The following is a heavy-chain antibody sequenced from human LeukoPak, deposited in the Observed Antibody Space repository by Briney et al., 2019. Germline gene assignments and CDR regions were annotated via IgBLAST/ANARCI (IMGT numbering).Heavy chain of an antibody. CDR3: AKNLLGSEAYSWYFDL. CDR2: IWYDGSKK. V-gene: IGHV3-33*06. D-gene: IGHD2-21*01. J-gene: IGHJ2*01. CDR1: GLTFSSYG. Sequence: GGSLKLSCAASGLTFSSYGMHWVRQAPGKGLEWVAVIWYDGSKKDYADSVKGRVTISRDNSKNTLYLQMNSLRAEDTAVYSCAKNLLGSEAYSWYFDLWGRGTLVTVSS.